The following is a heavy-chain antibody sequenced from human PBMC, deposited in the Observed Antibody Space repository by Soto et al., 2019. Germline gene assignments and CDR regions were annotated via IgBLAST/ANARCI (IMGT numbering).Heavy chain of an antibody. J-gene: IGHJ4*02. CDR1: GFTFSDYY. Sequence: QVQLVESGGGLVKPGGSLRLSCAASGFTFSDYYMSWIRQAPGKGLEWVSYISSSSSYIYYADSVKGRFTISRDNAKNSLYLQMNSLRAGDTAVYYCARDQSYYYGSENYFDYWGQGTLVTVSS. D-gene: IGHD3-10*01. CDR3: ARDQSYYYGSENYFDY. V-gene: IGHV3-11*06. CDR2: ISSSSSYI.